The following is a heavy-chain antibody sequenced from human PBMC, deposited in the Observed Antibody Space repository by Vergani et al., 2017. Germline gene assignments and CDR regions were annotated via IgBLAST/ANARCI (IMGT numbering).Heavy chain of an antibody. Sequence: QVQLQQWGGGLLKPSETLSLTCVVNGGSFTSYDWTWIRQSPGEGLEWVGDIDHTGRPDYNPSLKSRLTMSVDKSLNQFSLTLNSVTATDTAIYFCARVNTETNGHLYYYYYMDVWGQGTAVPVS. CDR1: GGSFTSYD. D-gene: IGHD4-11*01. J-gene: IGHJ6*03. V-gene: IGHV4-34*01. CDR3: ARVNTETNGHLYYYYYMDV. CDR2: IDHTGRP.